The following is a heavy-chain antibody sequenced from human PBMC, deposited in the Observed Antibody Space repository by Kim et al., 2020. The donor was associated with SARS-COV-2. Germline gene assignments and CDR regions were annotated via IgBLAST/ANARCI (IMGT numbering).Heavy chain of an antibody. CDR3: ARTKLRYGGLVTGAFDI. D-gene: IGHD3-9*01. Sequence: SETLSLTCAVSGGSISSSNWWRWVRQPPGKGLEWIGEIYHSGSTNYNPSLKSRVTISVDKSKNQFSLKLSSVTAADTAVYYCARTKLRYGGLVTGAFDIWGQGTMVTVSS. J-gene: IGHJ3*02. CDR1: GGSISSSNW. V-gene: IGHV4-4*02. CDR2: IYHSGST.